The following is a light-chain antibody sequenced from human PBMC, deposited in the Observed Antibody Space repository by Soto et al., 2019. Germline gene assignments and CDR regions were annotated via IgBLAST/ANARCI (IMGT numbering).Light chain of an antibody. Sequence: EIVLTQSPATLSLSPGEGATLSCRASQSVSSYLAWYQQKPGQAPRLLIYDASNRATGIPARFSGSGSGTDFTLTISRLEPEDFAVYYCQQRSNWLGTFGQGTKLEIK. V-gene: IGKV3-11*01. CDR2: DAS. J-gene: IGKJ2*01. CDR1: QSVSSY. CDR3: QQRSNWLGT.